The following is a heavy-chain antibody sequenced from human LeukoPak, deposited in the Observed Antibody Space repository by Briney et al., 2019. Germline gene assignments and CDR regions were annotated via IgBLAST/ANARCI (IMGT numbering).Heavy chain of an antibody. CDR2: IKEDGSEK. J-gene: IGHJ4*02. Sequence: GGSLRLSCAASGFTFSSYWMSWARQAPGKGLQWVANIKEDGSEKYYVDSVKGRFTISRDNAKNSLYLHMISLRAEDTAVYYCARTGDSHYWGQGTLVTVSS. CDR1: GFTFSSYW. D-gene: IGHD7-27*01. CDR3: ARTGDSHY. V-gene: IGHV3-7*03.